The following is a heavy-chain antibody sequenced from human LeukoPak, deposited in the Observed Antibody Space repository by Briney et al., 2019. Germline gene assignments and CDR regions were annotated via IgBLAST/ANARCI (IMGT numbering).Heavy chain of an antibody. CDR2: ISGSGGTT. D-gene: IGHD5-12*01. Sequence: PGGSLRLSCAASGFTFSSYAMSWVRQAPGKGLEGVSVISGSGGTTYYADSVKGRFTISRDNSKNTLYLQMNSLRAEDTAVYYCAQDRAWIEFYFWGQGTLVTVSS. CDR1: GFTFSSYA. CDR3: AQDRAWIEFYF. V-gene: IGHV3-23*01. J-gene: IGHJ4*02.